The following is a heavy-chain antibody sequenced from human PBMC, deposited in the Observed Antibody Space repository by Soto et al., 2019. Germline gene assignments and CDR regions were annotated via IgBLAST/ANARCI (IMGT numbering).Heavy chain of an antibody. J-gene: IGHJ4*02. V-gene: IGHV3-9*01. CDR2: ISWNSGSI. Sequence: EVQLVESGGGLVQPGRSLRLSCAASGFTFDDYAMHWVRQAPGKGLEWVSGISWNSGSIGYADSVKGRFTIARDNAKTSLYLQMNSLRAEDTALYYCATALSSGSTDLEYWGQGTLVPVSS. CDR1: GFTFDDYA. D-gene: IGHD6-19*01. CDR3: ATALSSGSTDLEY.